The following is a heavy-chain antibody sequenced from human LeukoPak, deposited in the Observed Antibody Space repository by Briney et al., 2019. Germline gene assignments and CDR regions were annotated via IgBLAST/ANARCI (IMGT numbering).Heavy chain of an antibody. CDR2: MNPNSGNT. V-gene: IGHV1-8*01. CDR3: ARRRGATPIRYFDWFLRTTPLDY. D-gene: IGHD3-9*01. J-gene: IGHJ4*02. Sequence: GASVKVSCKASGYTFTGYDINWVRQATGQGLEWMGWMNPNSGNTGYAQKFQGRVTMTRNTSISTAYMELSSLRSEDTAVYYCARRRGATPIRYFDWFLRTTPLDYRGQGTLVTVSS. CDR1: GYTFTGYD.